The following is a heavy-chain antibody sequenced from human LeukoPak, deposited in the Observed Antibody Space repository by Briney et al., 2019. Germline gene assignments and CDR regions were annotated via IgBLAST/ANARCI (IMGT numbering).Heavy chain of an antibody. J-gene: IGHJ4*02. CDR3: AREGEEHGSGTFDY. CDR2: IYYSGST. Sequence: SETLSLTCTVSGGSISNYYWSWIRQPPGKGLEWIGYIYYSGSTNYNPSLKSRVTISVDTSKNQFSLKLSSVTAADTAVYYCAREGEEHGSGTFDYWGQGTLVTVSS. CDR1: GGSISNYY. D-gene: IGHD3-10*01. V-gene: IGHV4-59*01.